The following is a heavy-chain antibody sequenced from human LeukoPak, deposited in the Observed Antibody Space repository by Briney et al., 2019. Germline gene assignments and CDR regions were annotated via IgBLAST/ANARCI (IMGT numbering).Heavy chain of an antibody. CDR3: VKGQEWLVAFDF. D-gene: IGHD6-19*01. CDR2: VTASAGST. CDR1: GFTFSSYA. Sequence: GGSLRLSCAASGFTFSSYAMSWVRQAPGKGLEWVSGVTASAGSTKYADSVKGRFTISRDNFKNTLFLQMTGLGAEDTARYYCVKGQEWLVAFDFWGQGTVVTVSS. V-gene: IGHV3-23*01. J-gene: IGHJ3*01.